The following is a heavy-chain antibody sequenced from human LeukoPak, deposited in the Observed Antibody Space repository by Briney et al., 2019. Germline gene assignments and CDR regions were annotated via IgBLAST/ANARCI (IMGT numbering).Heavy chain of an antibody. CDR1: GGSISSYY. CDR2: INHSGST. Sequence: SETLSLTCTASGGSISSYYWSWIRQPPGKGLEWIGEINHSGSTNYNPSLKSRVTISVDMAKNQFSLKLSSVTAADTAVYYCARIRYNLDYWGQGTLVSVSS. J-gene: IGHJ4*02. V-gene: IGHV4-34*01. D-gene: IGHD1-1*01. CDR3: ARIRYNLDY.